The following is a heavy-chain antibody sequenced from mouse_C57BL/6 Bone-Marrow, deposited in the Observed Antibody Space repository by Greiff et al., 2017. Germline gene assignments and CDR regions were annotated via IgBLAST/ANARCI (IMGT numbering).Heavy chain of an antibody. V-gene: IGHV1-53*01. CDR2: INPRNGGT. CDR3: ARCHYYGSSAWFAY. J-gene: IGHJ3*01. D-gene: IGHD1-1*01. CDR1: GYTFTSYW. Sequence: QVQLQQSGPELVKPGASVKLSCKASGYTFTSYWMHWVKQRPGQGLEWIGNINPRNGGTNYNEKFKSKATLTVDKSSSTAYMQLSSLTSEDSAVYYCARCHYYGSSAWFAYWGQGTLVTVSA.